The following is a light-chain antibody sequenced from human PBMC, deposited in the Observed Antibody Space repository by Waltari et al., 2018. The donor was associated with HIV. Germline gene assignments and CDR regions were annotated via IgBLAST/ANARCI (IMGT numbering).Light chain of an antibody. CDR3: AAWDDRLSWV. V-gene: IGLV1-44*01. Sequence: QSVLTQPPSASGPPGQRVPISCSGSSSHIGRNTVHWYQQLPGTAPKLLIYNNNHRPSGVPDRVSGSKSGTSASLTISGLQSEDEADYYCAAWDDRLSWVFGGGTRLTVL. J-gene: IGLJ3*02. CDR2: NNN. CDR1: SSHIGRNT.